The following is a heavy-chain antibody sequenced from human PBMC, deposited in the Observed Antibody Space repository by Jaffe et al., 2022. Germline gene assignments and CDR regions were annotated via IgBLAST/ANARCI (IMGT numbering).Heavy chain of an antibody. V-gene: IGHV3-43D*04. Sequence: EVQLVESGGVVVQPGGSLRLSCAASGFTFDDYAMHWVRQAPGKGLEWVSLISWDGGSTYYADSVKGRFTISRDNSKNSLYLQMNSLRAEDTALYYCAKGAPRGYYDILTGYSYYFDYWGQGTLVTVSS. CDR3: AKGAPRGYYDILTGYSYYFDY. CDR2: ISWDGGST. J-gene: IGHJ4*02. CDR1: GFTFDDYA. D-gene: IGHD3-9*01.